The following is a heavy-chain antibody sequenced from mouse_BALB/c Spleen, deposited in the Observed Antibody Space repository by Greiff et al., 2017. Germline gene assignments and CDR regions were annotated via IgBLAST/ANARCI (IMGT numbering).Heavy chain of an antibody. J-gene: IGHJ4*01. CDR3: ARDHYAMDY. Sequence: VKLMESGAELMKPGASVKISCKATGYTFSSYWIEWVKQRPGHGLEWIGEILPGSGSTNYNEKFKGKATFTADTSSNTAYMQLSSLTSEDSAVYYCARDHYAMDYWGQGTSVTVSS. V-gene: IGHV1-9*01. CDR2: ILPGSGST. CDR1: GYTFSSYW.